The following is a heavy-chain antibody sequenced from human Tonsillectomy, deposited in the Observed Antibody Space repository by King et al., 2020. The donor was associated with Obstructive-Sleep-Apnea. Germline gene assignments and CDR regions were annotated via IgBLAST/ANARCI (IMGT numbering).Heavy chain of an antibody. CDR3: ARLGYCSSTSCPYYFDY. V-gene: IGHV1-69*01. CDR2: IIPIFGTA. CDR1: GGTFSSYA. J-gene: IGHJ4*02. D-gene: IGHD2-2*01. Sequence: QLVQSGAEVKKPGSSVKVTCKASGGTFSSYAISWVRQAPGQGLECMGGIIPIFGTANYAQKFQGRVTITADESTSTAYMELSSLRSEDTAVYYCARLGYCSSTSCPYYFDYWGQGTLVTVSS.